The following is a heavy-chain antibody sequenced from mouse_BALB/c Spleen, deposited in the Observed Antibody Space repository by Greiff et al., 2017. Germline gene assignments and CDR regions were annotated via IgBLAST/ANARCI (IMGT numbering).Heavy chain of an antibody. V-gene: IGHV5-17*02. CDR3: ARGGWLLSMDY. Sequence: EVQRVESGGGLVQPGGSRKLSCAASGFTFSSFGMHWVRQAPEKGLEWVAYISSGSSTIYYADTVKGRFTISRDNPKNTLFLQMTSLRSEDTAMYYCARGGWLLSMDYWGQGTSVTVSS. CDR1: GFTFSSFG. D-gene: IGHD2-3*01. J-gene: IGHJ4*01. CDR2: ISSGSSTI.